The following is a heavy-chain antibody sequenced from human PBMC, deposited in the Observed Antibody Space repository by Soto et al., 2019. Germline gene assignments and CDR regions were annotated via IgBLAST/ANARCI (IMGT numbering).Heavy chain of an antibody. CDR2: IYHSGST. CDR1: GGSISSGGYS. V-gene: IGHV4-30-2*01. CDR3: ARGQPLDF. J-gene: IGHJ4*02. Sequence: SETLSLTCAVSGGSISSGGYSWSWIRQPPGKGLEWIGYIYHSGSTYYNPSLKSRVTIPRDTSKNQFSLNLSSVTAADTAVYYCARGQPLDFWGQGTLVTVSS.